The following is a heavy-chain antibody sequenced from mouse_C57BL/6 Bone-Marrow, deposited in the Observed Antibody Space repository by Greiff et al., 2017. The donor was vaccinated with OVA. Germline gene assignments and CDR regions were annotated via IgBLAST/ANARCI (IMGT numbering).Heavy chain of an antibody. CDR2: INPGSGGT. J-gene: IGHJ2*01. D-gene: IGHD1-1*01. CDR1: GYAFTNYL. V-gene: IGHV1-54*01. Sequence: VQLQQSGAELVRPGTSVKVSCKASGYAFTNYLIEWVKQRPGQGLEWIGVINPGSGGTNYNEKFKGKATLTADKSSSTAYMQLSSLTSEDSAVYFCARTPYYYGVFDYWGQGTTLTVSS. CDR3: ARTPYYYGVFDY.